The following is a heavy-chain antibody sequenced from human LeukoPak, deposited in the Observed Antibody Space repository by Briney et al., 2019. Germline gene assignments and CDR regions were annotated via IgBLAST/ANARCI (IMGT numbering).Heavy chain of an antibody. V-gene: IGHV3-23*01. Sequence: GGSLRLSCAASGFTFSSYSMNWVRQAPGKGLEWVSAISGSGGSTYYADSVKGRFTISRDNSKNTLYLQMNSLRAEDTAVYYCAKDRSEYGSGSYYPLDYWGQGTLVTVSS. CDR1: GFTFSSYS. D-gene: IGHD3-10*01. CDR2: ISGSGGST. CDR3: AKDRSEYGSGSYYPLDY. J-gene: IGHJ4*02.